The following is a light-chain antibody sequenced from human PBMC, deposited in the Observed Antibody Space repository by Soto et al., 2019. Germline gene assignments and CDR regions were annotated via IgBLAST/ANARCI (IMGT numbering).Light chain of an antibody. CDR1: SSDVGGYNY. V-gene: IGLV2-14*01. CDR3: SSYTSTSTVV. Sequence: QSVLTQPASVSASPGQSVTISCTGTSSDVGGYNYVSWYQQHPGKAPKLMIYEVSNRPSGVSKRFSGSKSGNTASLTISGLQAEDEADYYCSSYTSTSTVVFGGGTQLTVL. J-gene: IGLJ2*01. CDR2: EVS.